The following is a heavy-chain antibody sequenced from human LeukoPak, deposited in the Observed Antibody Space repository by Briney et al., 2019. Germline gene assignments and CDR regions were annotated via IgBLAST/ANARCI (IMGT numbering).Heavy chain of an antibody. J-gene: IGHJ4*02. CDR2: IKQDGSEK. CDR1: GFTFSSYG. V-gene: IGHV3-7*01. D-gene: IGHD1-26*01. CDR3: ATSTGATTLYY. Sequence: GGSLRLSCGASGFTFSSYGMSWVRQAPGKGLEWVANIKQDGSEKYYVDSVKGRFTISRDNAKNSLYLQMNSLRAEDTAVYYCATSTGATTLYYWGQGTLVTVSS.